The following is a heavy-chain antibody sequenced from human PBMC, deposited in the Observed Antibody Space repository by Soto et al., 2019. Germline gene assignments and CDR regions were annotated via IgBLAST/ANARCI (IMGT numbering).Heavy chain of an antibody. D-gene: IGHD1-26*01. CDR2: IIPIFGTA. CDR1: GGTFSRYA. CDR3: ATRGWETSYYFDY. J-gene: IGHJ4*02. V-gene: IGHV1-69*13. Sequence: GASVKVPCKASGGTFSRYAISWVRQAPGQGLEWMGGIIPIFGTANYAQKFQGRVTITADESTSTAYMELSSLRSEDTAVYYCATRGWETSYYFDYWGQGTLVTVSS.